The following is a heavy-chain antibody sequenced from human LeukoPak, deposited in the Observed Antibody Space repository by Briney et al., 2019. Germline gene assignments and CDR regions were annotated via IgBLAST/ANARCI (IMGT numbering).Heavy chain of an antibody. V-gene: IGHV3-20*04. J-gene: IGHJ6*03. Sequence: GGSLRLSCAASGFTFDDYGMSWVRQAPGKGLEWVSGINWNGGSTGYADSVKGRFTISRDNAKNSLYLQMNSLRAEDTALYYCARDSRGFYYYYYMDVWGQGTTVTVSS. CDR1: GFTFDDYG. CDR2: INWNGGST. CDR3: ARDSRGFYYYYYMDV.